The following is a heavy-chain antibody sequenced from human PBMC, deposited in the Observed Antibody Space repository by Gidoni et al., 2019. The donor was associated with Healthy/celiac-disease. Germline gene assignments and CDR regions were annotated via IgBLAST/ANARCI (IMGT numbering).Heavy chain of an antibody. CDR3: AREGYYDFWSGYYAFRYWYFDL. J-gene: IGHJ2*01. CDR2: ISAYNGNT. V-gene: IGHV1-18*01. Sequence: QVQLVQSGAEVKKPGASVKVSCKASGYTFTSYGISWVRQAPGQGLEWMGWISAYNGNTNYAQKLQGRVTMTTDTSTSTAYMELRSLRSDDTAVYYCAREGYYDFWSGYYAFRYWYFDLWGRGTLVTVSS. CDR1: GYTFTSYG. D-gene: IGHD3-3*01.